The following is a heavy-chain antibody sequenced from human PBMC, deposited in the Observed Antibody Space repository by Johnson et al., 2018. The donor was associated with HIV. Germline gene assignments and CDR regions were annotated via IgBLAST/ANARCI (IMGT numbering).Heavy chain of an antibody. V-gene: IGHV3-30-3*01. CDR1: GFTFSSYA. CDR3: ASGRVGGNDAFDI. Sequence: VQLVESGGGVVQPGMSLRLSCAASGFTFSSYAMHWVRQAPGKGLEWVAVISYDGSNKYYADSVKGRFTISRDNSKNTLYLQMNSLRAEDTAVYYCASGRVGGNDAFDIWGQGTMVTVSS. CDR2: ISYDGSNK. D-gene: IGHD2-15*01. J-gene: IGHJ3*02.